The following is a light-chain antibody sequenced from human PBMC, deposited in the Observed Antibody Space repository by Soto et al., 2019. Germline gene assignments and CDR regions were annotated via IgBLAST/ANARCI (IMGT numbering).Light chain of an antibody. CDR3: QQYGSSPRT. V-gene: IGKV3-20*01. Sequence: EVVLTQSPATLSLSPGERATLSCRASQNVRAFLDWYQQKPGQAPRLLIYAASNRATGIPDRFSGSGSGTDFTLTISRLEPEDFAVYYCQQYGSSPRTFGQGTKVEIK. J-gene: IGKJ1*01. CDR1: QNVRAF. CDR2: AAS.